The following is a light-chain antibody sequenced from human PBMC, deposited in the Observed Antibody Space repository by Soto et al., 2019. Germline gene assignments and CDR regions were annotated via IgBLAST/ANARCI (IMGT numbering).Light chain of an antibody. V-gene: IGLV2-23*01. CDR3: CSYAGTSTYYV. J-gene: IGLJ1*01. CDR2: EGN. CDR1: SSDVGSYKL. Sequence: QSVLTQPASVSGSPGQSITISCTGTSSDVGSYKLVSWYQQHPGKAPKLIIYEGNKRPSGVSNRFSGSKSDNTASLTISGLQGEDEADYYCCSYAGTSTYYVFGTGTKVTVL.